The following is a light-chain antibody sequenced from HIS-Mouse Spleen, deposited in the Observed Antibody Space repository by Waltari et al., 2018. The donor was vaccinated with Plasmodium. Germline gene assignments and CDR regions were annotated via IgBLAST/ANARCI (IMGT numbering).Light chain of an antibody. CDR1: QSISSY. V-gene: IGKV1-39*01. J-gene: IGKJ1*01. CDR3: QQSYSTPWT. CDR2: AAS. Sequence: DIQMTQSPSSLSASVGDRVTITCRASQSISSYLNWYQQKPGKAPKLLIYAASSLPSGVPSRFSGSGSGTDFTLTISRLQPGDFATYYCQQSYSTPWTFGQGTKVEIK.